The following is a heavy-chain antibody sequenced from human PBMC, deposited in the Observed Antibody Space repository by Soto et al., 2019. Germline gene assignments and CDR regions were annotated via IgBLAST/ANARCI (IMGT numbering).Heavy chain of an antibody. CDR2: INTDGSIT. D-gene: IGHD6-13*01. V-gene: IGHV3-74*01. Sequence: PGGSLRLSCEASGFKFDDYMMHWVRQAPGKGLEWISLINTDGSITSYADSVKGQFTISRDNAKNTVYLQMNSLRVEDTAVYYCVRASSTWYVSFDYWGQGTLVTVSS. CDR3: VRASSTWYVSFDY. CDR1: GFKFDDYM. J-gene: IGHJ4*02.